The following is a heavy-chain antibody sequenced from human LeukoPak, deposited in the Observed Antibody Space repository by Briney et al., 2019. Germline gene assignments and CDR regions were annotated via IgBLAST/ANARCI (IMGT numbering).Heavy chain of an antibody. V-gene: IGHV3-30*18. CDR3: AKDSVWRYYDSSGYSPSNYFDY. CDR2: ISYDGNYK. J-gene: IGHJ4*02. CDR1: GFTFSSYA. Sequence: GGSLRLSCAASGFTFSSYAMSWVRQAPGKGLEWVAVISYDGNYKYYADSVKGRFTISRDNSKNTLYLQMNSLRAEDTAVFYCAKDSVWRYYDSSGYSPSNYFDYWGQGTLVTVSS. D-gene: IGHD3-22*01.